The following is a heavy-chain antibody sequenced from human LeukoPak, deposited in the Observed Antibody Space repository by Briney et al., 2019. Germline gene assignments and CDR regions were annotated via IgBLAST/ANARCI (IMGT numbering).Heavy chain of an antibody. V-gene: IGHV1-69-2*01. CDR2: VDPEDGET. Sequence: ATVKISCKVSGYTFTDYYMHWVQQAPGKGLEWMGLVDPEDGETIYAEKFQGRVTITADTSTDTAYMELSSLRSEDTAVYYCATVSPYYYDSSDYYYRLDYWGQGTLVTVSS. CDR1: GYTFTDYY. CDR3: ATVSPYYYDSSDYYYRLDY. J-gene: IGHJ4*02. D-gene: IGHD3-22*01.